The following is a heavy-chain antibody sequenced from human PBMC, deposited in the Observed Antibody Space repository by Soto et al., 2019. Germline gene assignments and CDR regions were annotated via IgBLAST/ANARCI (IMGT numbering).Heavy chain of an antibody. CDR2: INHSVSI. D-gene: IGHD6-13*01. CDR1: GGSFSGYY. V-gene: IGHV4-34*01. J-gene: IGHJ4*02. CDR3: LRGRKEYTSSWYVD. Sequence: SGTLSLTCAVYGGSFSGYYGIWIRQPPGKGLEWIGEINHSVSINYNASLKSRVTIAVDTSKNQFSMNLSPVTAADTADSSCLRGRKEYTSSWYVDWGQGPLVTVSS.